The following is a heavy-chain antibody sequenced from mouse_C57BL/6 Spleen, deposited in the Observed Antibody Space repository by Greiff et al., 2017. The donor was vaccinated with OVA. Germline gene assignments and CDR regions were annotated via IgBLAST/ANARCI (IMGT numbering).Heavy chain of an antibody. J-gene: IGHJ2*01. CDR1: GYTFTTYP. V-gene: IGHV1-47*01. Sequence: VQLQQSGAELVKPGASVKMSCKASGYTFTTYPIEWMKQNHGKSLEWIGNFHPYNDDTKYNEKFKGKATFTVEKSSSTVYLGLSRLTSDDSAVYYCARGGDNYYGSSFDYWGQGTTLTVSS. CDR2: FHPYNDDT. D-gene: IGHD1-1*01. CDR3: ARGGDNYYGSSFDY.